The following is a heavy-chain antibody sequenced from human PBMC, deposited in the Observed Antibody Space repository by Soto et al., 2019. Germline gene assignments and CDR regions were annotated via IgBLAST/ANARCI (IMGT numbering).Heavy chain of an antibody. D-gene: IGHD3-3*02. V-gene: IGHV4-39*01. Sequence: SETLSLTCTVSGGSISSSSYYWGWIRQTPGKGLEWIGSIYYSGSTYYNPSLKSRVTISVDTSKNQFSLKLSSVTAADTAVYYCAGQGLAGRFVYYYYGMDCWGQGTTVTVSS. CDR2: IYYSGST. CDR1: GGSISSSSYY. J-gene: IGHJ6*02. CDR3: AGQGLAGRFVYYYYGMDC.